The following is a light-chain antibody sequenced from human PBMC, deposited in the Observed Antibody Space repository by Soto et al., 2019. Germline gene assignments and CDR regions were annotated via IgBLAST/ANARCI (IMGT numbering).Light chain of an antibody. CDR3: QQSYSTPRT. CDR2: AAS. J-gene: IGKJ1*01. Sequence: DIQMTQSPSSLSASVGDRVTITCRASQSISTYLNWYQQKPGKAPKLLIYAASTLQSGVPSRFSGRGSGTDFTLTISSLQPEDFAAYYCQQSYSTPRTFGQATKVEIK. V-gene: IGKV1-39*01. CDR1: QSISTY.